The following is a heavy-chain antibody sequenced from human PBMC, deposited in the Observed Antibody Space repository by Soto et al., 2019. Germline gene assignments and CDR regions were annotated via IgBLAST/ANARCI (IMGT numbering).Heavy chain of an antibody. J-gene: IGHJ3*02. D-gene: IGHD6-19*01. CDR1: GFTFSSYD. CDR2: IGTAGDT. V-gene: IGHV3-13*01. CDR3: ARGKISGWSVSFRRNDAFDI. Sequence: EVQLVESGGGLVQPGGSLRLSCAASGFTFSSYDMHCVRQATGKGLEWVSAIGTAGDTYYPGSVKGRFTISRENAKNSLYLQMNSLRAGDTAVYYCARGKISGWSVSFRRNDAFDIWGQGTMVTVSS.